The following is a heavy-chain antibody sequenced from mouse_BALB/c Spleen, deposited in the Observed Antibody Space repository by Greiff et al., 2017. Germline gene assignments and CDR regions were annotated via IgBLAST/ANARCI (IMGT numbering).Heavy chain of an antibody. CDR1: GYTFTSYV. Sequence: QLQQSGPELVKPGASVKMSCQASGYTFTSYVMHWVKQKPGQGLEWIGYINPYNDGTKYNAKLKGKATLTSDKSSSTAYMELSSLTSEDSAVYYCARPIYYYGSYYFDDWGQGTTLTVSS. V-gene: IGHV1-14*01. J-gene: IGHJ2*01. CDR2: INPYNDGT. D-gene: IGHD1-1*01. CDR3: ARPIYYYGSYYFDD.